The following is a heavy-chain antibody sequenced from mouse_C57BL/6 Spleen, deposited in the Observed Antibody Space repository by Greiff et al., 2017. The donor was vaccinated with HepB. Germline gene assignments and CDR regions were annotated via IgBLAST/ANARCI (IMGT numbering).Heavy chain of an antibody. CDR2: IRLKSDNYAT. D-gene: IGHD2-3*01. Sequence: EVKLEESGGGLVQPGGSMKLSCVASGFTFSNYWMNWVRQSPEKGLEWVAQIRLKSDNYATHYAESVKGRFTISRDDSKSSVYLQMNNLRAEDTGIYYCTRGGYYFAYWGQGTLVTVSA. CDR1: GFTFSNYW. CDR3: TRGGYYFAY. V-gene: IGHV6-3*01. J-gene: IGHJ3*01.